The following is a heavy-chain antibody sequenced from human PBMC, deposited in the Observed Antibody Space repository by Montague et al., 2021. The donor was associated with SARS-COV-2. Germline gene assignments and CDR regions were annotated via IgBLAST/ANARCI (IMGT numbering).Heavy chain of an antibody. CDR1: GGSISSYY. CDR3: ARDFDY. V-gene: IGHV4-59*13. J-gene: IGHJ4*02. Sequence: SETLSLTCTGSGGSISSYYWRWIRQPPGKGLEWIGYMYYSGSTNYNPSLKSRVTLSVDTSKNQFSLKLSSVTAADTAVYYCARDFDYWGQGTLVTVSS. CDR2: MYYSGST.